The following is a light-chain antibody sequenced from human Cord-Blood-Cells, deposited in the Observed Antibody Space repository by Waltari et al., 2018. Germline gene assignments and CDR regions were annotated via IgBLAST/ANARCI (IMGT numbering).Light chain of an antibody. CDR1: SSNIGAGYD. V-gene: IGLV1-40*01. CDR3: QSYDSSLSGSV. J-gene: IGLJ3*02. Sequence: QSMLTQPPSVSGAPGQRVTISCTGSSSNIGAGYDVHWYQQLPGTAPKLLIYGNSERPAGAPGGVPGSKSGPSASLAITGLQAEDEADYYCQSYDSSLSGSVFGGGTKLTVL. CDR2: GNS.